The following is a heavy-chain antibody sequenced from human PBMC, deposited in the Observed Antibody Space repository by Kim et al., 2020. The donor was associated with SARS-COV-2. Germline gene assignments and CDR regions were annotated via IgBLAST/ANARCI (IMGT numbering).Heavy chain of an antibody. CDR3: ARSPGYSYEDY. CDR2: ISSSGSTI. Sequence: GGSLRLSCAASGFTFSSYEMNWVRQAPGKGLEWVSYISSSGSTIYYADSVKGRFTISIDNAKNSLYLQMNSLRAEDTAVYYCARSPGYSYEDYWGQGTLVTVSS. D-gene: IGHD5-18*01. V-gene: IGHV3-48*03. J-gene: IGHJ4*02. CDR1: GFTFSSYE.